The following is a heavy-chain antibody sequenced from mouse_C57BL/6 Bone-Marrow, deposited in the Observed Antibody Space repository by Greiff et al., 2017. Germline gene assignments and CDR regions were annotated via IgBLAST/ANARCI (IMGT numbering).Heavy chain of an antibody. J-gene: IGHJ2*01. V-gene: IGHV3-6*01. CDR1: GYSITSGYY. Sequence: DVQLQESGPGLVKPSQSLSLTCSVTGYSITSGYYWNWIRQFPGNKLEWMGYISYDGSNNYNPSLKNRISITRDTSKNQFFLKLNSVTTEDTATYYCARGGAAHYWGQGTTLTVSS. CDR3: ARGGAAHY. CDR2: ISYDGSN. D-gene: IGHD6-1*01.